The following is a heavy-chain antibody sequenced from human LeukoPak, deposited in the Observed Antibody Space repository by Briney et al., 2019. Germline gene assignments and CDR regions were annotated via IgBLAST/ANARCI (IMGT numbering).Heavy chain of an antibody. D-gene: IGHD6-19*01. CDR2: IYTSGST. CDR3: ARGYSNGLESRFDP. J-gene: IGHJ5*02. CDR1: GGSISSYY. Sequence: PSETLSLTCTVSGGSISSYYWSWIRQSAGKGLEWIGRIYTSGSTNYNPSLKSRVTMSVDTAKNQFSLKVNSVIATDTAVYYCARGYSNGLESRFDPWGQGTLVTVSS. V-gene: IGHV4-4*07.